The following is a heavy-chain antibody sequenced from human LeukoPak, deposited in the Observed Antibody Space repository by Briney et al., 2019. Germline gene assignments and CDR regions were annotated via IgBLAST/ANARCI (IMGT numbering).Heavy chain of an antibody. Sequence: PGGSLRLSCAASGFSFRSCWMHWVRQAPGKELVWVSRINGDGSTTNYADSVRGRFTISRDNAKNTPYLQMNSLRADDSAVYFCASLVGGYYPPVEAFDVWGQGTMVTVSS. D-gene: IGHD3-3*01. V-gene: IGHV3-74*01. CDR1: GFSFRSCW. J-gene: IGHJ3*01. CDR2: INGDGSTT. CDR3: ASLVGGYYPPVEAFDV.